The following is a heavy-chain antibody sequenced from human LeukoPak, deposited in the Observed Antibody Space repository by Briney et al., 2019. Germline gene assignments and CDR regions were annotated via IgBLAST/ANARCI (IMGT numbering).Heavy chain of an antibody. CDR3: ARGLGRQIRTVVRSFHY. J-gene: IGHJ4*02. D-gene: IGHD4-23*01. CDR1: GYTFTSYD. CDR2: MNPNSGNT. V-gene: IGHV1-8*01. Sequence: GASVKVSCKASGYTFTSYDINWVRQATGQGLEWMGWMNPNSGNTGYAQKFQGRVTMTRNTSISTAYMELSSLRSEDTAVYYCARGLGRQIRTVVRSFHYWGQGTLVTVSS.